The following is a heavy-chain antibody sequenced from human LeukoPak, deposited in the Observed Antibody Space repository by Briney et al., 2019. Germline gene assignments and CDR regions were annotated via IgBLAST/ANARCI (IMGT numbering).Heavy chain of an antibody. Sequence: SETLSLTCTVSGGSISSYYWSWIRQPPGKGLEWIGRIYTSGSTNYNPSLKSRVTISVDTSKNQFSLKLSSVTAADTAVYYCAREGGSYYGGYFDYWGQGTLVTVSS. CDR1: GGSISSYY. CDR2: IYTSGST. D-gene: IGHD1-26*01. J-gene: IGHJ4*02. V-gene: IGHV4-4*08. CDR3: AREGGSYYGGYFDY.